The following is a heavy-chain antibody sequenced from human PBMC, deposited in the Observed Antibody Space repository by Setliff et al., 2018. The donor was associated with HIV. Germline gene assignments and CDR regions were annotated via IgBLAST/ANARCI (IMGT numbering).Heavy chain of an antibody. CDR2: IRNDASNT. CDR3: ASARIPTGGTSTSCDY. J-gene: IGHJ4*02. Sequence: QPGGSLRLSCAASGFTFSNYGMHWVRQAPGKGLEWVTFIRNDASNTYYADSVKGRFTISRDSSKNTLYLQMDSLRTEDTAVYYCASARIPTGGTSTSCDYWGQGTLVTVSS. CDR1: GFTFSNYG. D-gene: IGHD1-1*01. V-gene: IGHV3-30*02.